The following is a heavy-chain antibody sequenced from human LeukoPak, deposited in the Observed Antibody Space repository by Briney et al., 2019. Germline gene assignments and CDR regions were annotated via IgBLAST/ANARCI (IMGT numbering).Heavy chain of an antibody. J-gene: IGHJ4*02. Sequence: SETLSLTCTVSGGCVSSYYWSWIRQPPGKGLEWIGYIHYSGSTNYNPSLKSRVTISVDTSKNQFSLTVTSVTAADTAVYYCARGCSGGGCHDYWGQGTLVTVSS. CDR2: IHYSGST. V-gene: IGHV4-59*02. D-gene: IGHD2-15*01. CDR1: GGCVSSYY. CDR3: ARGCSGGGCHDY.